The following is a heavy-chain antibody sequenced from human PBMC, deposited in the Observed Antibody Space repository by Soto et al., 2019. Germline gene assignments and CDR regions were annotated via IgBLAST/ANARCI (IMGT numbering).Heavy chain of an antibody. CDR3: ARALITGVLDY. J-gene: IGHJ4*02. D-gene: IGHD3-10*01. Sequence: LRLSCAASGFTFSSYDMHWVRQVTGKGLEWVSAIGTAGDAYYPNSVKGRFTISRENAKNSLYLQMNSLRAGDTAVYYCARALITGVLDYWGQGTLVTVSS. CDR2: IGTAGDA. CDR1: GFTFSSYD. V-gene: IGHV3-13*04.